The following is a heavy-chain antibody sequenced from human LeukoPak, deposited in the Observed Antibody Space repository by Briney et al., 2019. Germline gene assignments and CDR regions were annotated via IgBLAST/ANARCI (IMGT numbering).Heavy chain of an antibody. CDR2: MYYRGTT. Sequence: SETLSLTCSVSVFTISSSSYYWVWIRQSPGTGLQWIGSMYYRGTTYENSSLKSRLTLSIDTSNHQFSLKLTSVTAADTADYYLVREYSPTVVAGSRPDLWGQGLLVTVSS. V-gene: IGHV4-39*02. J-gene: IGHJ4*02. CDR1: VFTISSSSYY. CDR3: VREYSPTVVAGSRPDL. D-gene: IGHD6-19*01.